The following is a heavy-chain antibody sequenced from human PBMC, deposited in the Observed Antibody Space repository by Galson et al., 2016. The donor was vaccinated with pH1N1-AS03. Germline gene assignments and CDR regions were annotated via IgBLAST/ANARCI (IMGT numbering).Heavy chain of an antibody. V-gene: IGHV4-59*11. J-gene: IGHJ4*02. CDR3: SRLVGQAFAY. Sequence: SETLSLTCTVSGGSISSHYWSWIRQSPGKGLEWIGYVYDRVNTNYNPSLKSRVTISVDTSKNQFSLDPSSVTAADPAVNYCSRLVGQAFAYWGQGMLVTVSS. CDR2: VYDRVNT. CDR1: GGSISSHY.